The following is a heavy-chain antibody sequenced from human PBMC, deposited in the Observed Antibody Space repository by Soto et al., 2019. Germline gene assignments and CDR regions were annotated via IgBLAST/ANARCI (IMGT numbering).Heavy chain of an antibody. CDR2: INPSGGST. D-gene: IGHD1-26*01. Sequence: VKVSCKASGYTFTSYYMHWVRQAPGQGLEWMGIINPSGGSTSYAQKFQGRVTMTRDTSTSTVYMELSSLRSEDTAVYYCARDNRPFIVGATLPYDYWGQGTLVTVSS. CDR3: ARDNRPFIVGATLPYDY. J-gene: IGHJ4*02. V-gene: IGHV1-46*01. CDR1: GYTFTSYY.